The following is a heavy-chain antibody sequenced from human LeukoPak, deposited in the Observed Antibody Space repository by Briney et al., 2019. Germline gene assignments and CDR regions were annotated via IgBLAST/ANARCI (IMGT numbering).Heavy chain of an antibody. CDR1: GYTFTNYG. CDR2: INTYNGNT. J-gene: IGHJ4*02. CDR3: ARDLVDGVGAPGAY. V-gene: IGHV1-18*01. D-gene: IGHD1-26*01. Sequence: ASVKVSCKASGYTFTNYGITWMRQAPGHGLEWMGWINTYNGNTNYAQNLQGRVTITTDTSTSTAYMELRSLRSDDTAVFYCARDLVDGVGAPGAYWGQGALVTVSS.